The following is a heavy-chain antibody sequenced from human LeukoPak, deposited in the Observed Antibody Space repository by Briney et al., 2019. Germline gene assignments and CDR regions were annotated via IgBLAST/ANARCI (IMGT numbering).Heavy chain of an antibody. CDR2: ISGTGGTT. CDR1: GFTFRTYA. Sequence: GGSLRPSCAGSGFTFRTYAMSWVRQAPGKGLEWVAGISGTGGTTYYVDSVKGRFVISRDNSRGTVSLQMNGLRDDDTAIYYCAKDFQAATGANYFDSWGQGIHVTVSS. V-gene: IGHV3-23*01. CDR3: AKDFQAATGANYFDS. D-gene: IGHD2-8*02. J-gene: IGHJ4*02.